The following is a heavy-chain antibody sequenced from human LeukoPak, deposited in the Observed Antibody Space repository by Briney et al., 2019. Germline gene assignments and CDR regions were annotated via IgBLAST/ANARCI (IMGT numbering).Heavy chain of an antibody. CDR3: AKASVFRSTTCPDYFDY. CDR1: GFTFNNYA. D-gene: IGHD2-2*01. V-gene: IGHV3-23*01. J-gene: IGHJ4*02. Sequence: GGSLRLSCAASGFTFNNYAMTWVRQAPGKGLEWVSGISISGGSTYYADSVKGRFTISRDNSKNTLDLQMDSLRAEDTALYYCAKASVFRSTTCPDYFDYWGQGTLVTVSS. CDR2: ISISGGST.